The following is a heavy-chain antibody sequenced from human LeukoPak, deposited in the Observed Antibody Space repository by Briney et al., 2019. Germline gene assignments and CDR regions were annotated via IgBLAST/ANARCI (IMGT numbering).Heavy chain of an antibody. CDR2: IIPIFGTA. J-gene: IGHJ4*02. D-gene: IGHD3-22*01. V-gene: IGHV1-69*13. CDR3: ARRYYDSSGLDY. Sequence: SVKVSCKASGGTFSSYAISWVRQAPGQGLEWMGGIIPIFGTANYAQKFQGRVTITADESTSAAYMELSSLRSEDTAVYYCARRYYDSSGLDYWGQGTLVTVSS. CDR1: GGTFSSYA.